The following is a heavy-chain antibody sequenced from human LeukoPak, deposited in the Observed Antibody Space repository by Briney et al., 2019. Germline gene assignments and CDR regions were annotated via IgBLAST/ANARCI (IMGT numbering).Heavy chain of an antibody. V-gene: IGHV3-30-3*02. CDR1: GFTFSSYA. D-gene: IGHD3-10*01. J-gene: IGHJ6*02. Sequence: GRSLRLSCAASGFTFSSYAMHWVRQAPGKGLEWVAVISYDGSNKYYADSVKGRFTISRDNSKNTLYLQMNSLRAEDTAVYYCAKNHIYGSGSSFHYGMDVWGQGTTVTVSS. CDR3: AKNHIYGSGSSFHYGMDV. CDR2: ISYDGSNK.